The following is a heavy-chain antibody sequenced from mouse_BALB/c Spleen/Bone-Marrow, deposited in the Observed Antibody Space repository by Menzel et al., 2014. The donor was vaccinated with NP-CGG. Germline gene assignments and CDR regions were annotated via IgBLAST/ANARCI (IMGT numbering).Heavy chain of an antibody. CDR3: AKVTTGFAY. CDR1: GYAFSTYW. J-gene: IGHJ3*01. Sequence: VQLQQSGAELVRPGSSVKISCKASGYAFSTYWMTWVKQRPGQGLEWTGQIYPGDGDTKYNGKFEGKATLTADKSSSTAYMQLSSLTSEDSAVYFCAKVTTGFAYWGQGTLVTVSA. CDR2: IYPGDGDT. V-gene: IGHV1-80*01. D-gene: IGHD2-2*01.